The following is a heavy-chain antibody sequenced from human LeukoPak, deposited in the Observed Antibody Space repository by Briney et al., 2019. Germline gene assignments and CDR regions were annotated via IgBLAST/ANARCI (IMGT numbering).Heavy chain of an antibody. CDR3: ARHSDWNLYYYYYYGMDV. CDR2: IYYSGST. CDR1: GGSISSYY. D-gene: IGHD1-1*01. J-gene: IGHJ6*02. Sequence: PSETLSLTCTVSGGSISSYYWSWIRQPPGKGLEWIGYIYYSGSTNYNPSLKSRVTISVDTSKNQFSLKLSSVTAADTAVYYRARHSDWNLYYYYYYGMDVWGQGTTVTVSS. V-gene: IGHV4-59*08.